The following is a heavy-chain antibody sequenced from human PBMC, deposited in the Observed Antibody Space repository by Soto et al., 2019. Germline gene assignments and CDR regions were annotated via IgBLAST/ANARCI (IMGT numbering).Heavy chain of an antibody. CDR1: GGSISSSNW. CDR2: IYHSGST. CDR3: ARTYYDSSNWFDP. V-gene: IGHV4-4*02. Sequence: ETLSLTCAVSGGSISSSNWWSWVRQPPGKGLEWIGEIYHSGSTNYNPSLKSRVTISVDKSKNQFSLKLSSVTAADTAVYYCARTYYDSSNWFDPWGQGTLVTVSS. J-gene: IGHJ5*02. D-gene: IGHD3-22*01.